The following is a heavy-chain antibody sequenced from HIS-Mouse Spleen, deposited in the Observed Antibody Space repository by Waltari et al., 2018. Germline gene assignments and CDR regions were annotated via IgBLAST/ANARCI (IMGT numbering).Heavy chain of an antibody. CDR2: IYYSGST. CDR3: ARASRDLLLPRYFDL. CDR1: GGPISRYY. J-gene: IGHJ2*01. Sequence: QVQLQESGPGLVKPSETLSLTCTVSGGPISRYYWSWIRQPPGKGLEWIGYIYYSGSTNYNPSLKSRVTISVDTSKNQFSLKLRSVTAADTAVYYCARASRDLLLPRYFDLWGRGTLVTVSS. V-gene: IGHV4-59*01.